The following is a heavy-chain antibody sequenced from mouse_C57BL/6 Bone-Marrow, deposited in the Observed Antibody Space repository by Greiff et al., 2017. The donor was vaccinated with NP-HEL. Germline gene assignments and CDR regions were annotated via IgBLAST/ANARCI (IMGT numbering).Heavy chain of an antibody. V-gene: IGHV6-3*01. CDR3: TTDSNYGTDYAMDY. Sequence: EVQGVESGGGLVQPGGSMKLSCVASGFTFSNYWMNWVRQSPEKGLEWVAQIRLKSDNYATHYAESVKGRFTISRDDSKSSVYLQMNNVRAEDTGIYYCTTDSNYGTDYAMDYWGQGTSVTVSS. CDR2: IRLKSDNYAT. J-gene: IGHJ4*01. D-gene: IGHD2-5*01. CDR1: GFTFSNYW.